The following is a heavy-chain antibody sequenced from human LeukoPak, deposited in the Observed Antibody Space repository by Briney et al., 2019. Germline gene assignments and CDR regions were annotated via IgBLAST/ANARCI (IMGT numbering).Heavy chain of an antibody. CDR2: ISSNGGST. D-gene: IGHD6-13*01. CDR3: ARVYSSSWYSAFDI. CDR1: GFTFSSYA. V-gene: IGHV3-64*01. J-gene: IGHJ3*02. Sequence: PGGSLRLSCAASGFTFSSYAMHWVRQAPGKGLEYVSAISSNGGSTYYANSLKGRFTISRDNSKNTLYLQMGSLRAEDMAVYYCARVYSSSWYSAFDIWGQGIMVTVSS.